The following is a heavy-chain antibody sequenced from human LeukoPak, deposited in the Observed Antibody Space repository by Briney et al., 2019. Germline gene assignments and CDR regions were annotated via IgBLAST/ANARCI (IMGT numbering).Heavy chain of an antibody. CDR3: ARGAMEWLSIDY. J-gene: IGHJ4*02. Sequence: GGSLRLSCAASGFSFSTYAIHWVRQAPGQGLEWMGWINPNSGGTNYAQKFQGRVTMTRDTSISTAYMELSRLRSDDTAVYYCARGAMEWLSIDYWGQGTLVTVSS. D-gene: IGHD3-3*01. CDR1: GFSFSTYA. V-gene: IGHV1-2*02. CDR2: INPNSGGT.